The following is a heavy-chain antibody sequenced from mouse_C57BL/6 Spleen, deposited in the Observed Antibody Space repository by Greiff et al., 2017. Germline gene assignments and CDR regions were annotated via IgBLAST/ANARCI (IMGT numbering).Heavy chain of an antibody. D-gene: IGHD2-4*01. V-gene: IGHV1-50*01. CDR3: ARKGELRPFLN. CDR1: GYTFTSYW. J-gene: IGHJ3*01. CDR2: IDPSDSYT. Sequence: QVQLQQPGAELVKPGASVKLSCKASGYTFTSYWMQWVKQRPGQGLEWIGEIDPSDSYTNYNQKFKGKATLTVDTSSSNAYMQLSSLTSEDSAVYYCARKGELRPFLNWGQGTLVTVSA.